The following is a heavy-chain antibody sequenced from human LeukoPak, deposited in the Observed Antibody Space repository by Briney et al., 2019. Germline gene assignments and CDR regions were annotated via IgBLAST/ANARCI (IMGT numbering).Heavy chain of an antibody. V-gene: IGHV3-23*01. CDR2: ISGSGGST. CDR3: AKTTHAIFGVVMPFDI. D-gene: IGHD3-3*01. J-gene: IGHJ3*02. CDR1: GFTFSSYA. Sequence: GGSLRLSCAASGFTFSSYAMSWVRQAPGKGLEWVSAISGSGGSTYYADSVKGRFTISRDNSKNTLYLQMNSLRAEDTAVYYCAKTTHAIFGVVMPFDIWGQGTMVTVSS.